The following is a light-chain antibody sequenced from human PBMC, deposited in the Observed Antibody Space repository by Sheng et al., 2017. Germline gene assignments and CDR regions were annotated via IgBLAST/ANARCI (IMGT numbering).Light chain of an antibody. J-gene: IGKJ1*01. Sequence: DIVMTQSPDSLALSLGERATIKCRSSQSVLWRSNNKNYLAWYQQKAGQPPRLLIYWASTRESGVPDRFSGSGSGTDFALTISVVQAEDVAVYYCQQYYDVPRTFGQGTKVEIK. CDR1: QSVLWRSNNKNY. V-gene: IGKV4-1*01. CDR2: WAS. CDR3: QQYYDVPRT.